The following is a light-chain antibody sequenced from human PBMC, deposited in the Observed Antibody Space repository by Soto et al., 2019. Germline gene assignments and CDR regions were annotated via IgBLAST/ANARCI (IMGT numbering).Light chain of an antibody. V-gene: IGLV2-14*03. CDR1: SSDVGGYDY. CDR3: GSYTNSATVV. J-gene: IGLJ2*01. Sequence: QSALTQPASVSGSPGQSITISCTGTSSDVGGYDYVSWYQQHPGKAPKLIIYDVSDRPSGVSNRFSGSKSGNTASLTISGLQPEDDANYYCGSYTNSATVVFGGGTKLTV. CDR2: DVS.